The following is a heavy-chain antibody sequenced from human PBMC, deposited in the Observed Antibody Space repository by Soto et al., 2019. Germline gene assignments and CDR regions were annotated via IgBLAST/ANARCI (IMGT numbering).Heavy chain of an antibody. J-gene: IGHJ4*02. Sequence: GASVKVSCKASGDTFSIYAITWVRQAPGQGLEWMGWIIAYIGNTNYTQKLQGRVTMTTDTSTSTAYMELRSLRSDDTAVYYCARDPLEYQNQFDYWGQGTLVTVSS. CDR1: GDTFSIYA. V-gene: IGHV1-18*01. CDR2: IIAYIGNT. D-gene: IGHD2-2*01. CDR3: ARDPLEYQNQFDY.